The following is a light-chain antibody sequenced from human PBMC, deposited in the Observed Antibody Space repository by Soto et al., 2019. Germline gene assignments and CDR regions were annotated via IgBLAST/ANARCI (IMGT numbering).Light chain of an antibody. CDR3: SSYTSSTTLV. J-gene: IGLJ1*01. V-gene: IGLV2-14*01. CDR1: SSDVGDYND. CDR2: DVS. Sequence: QSALTQSASVSGSPGQSITISCTGTSSDVGDYNDVSWYQQHPGKAPKLMIYDVSNRPSGVSNRCSGSKSGSTASLTISGLQAEDEAYYYCSSYTSSTTLVFGTGTKVTVL.